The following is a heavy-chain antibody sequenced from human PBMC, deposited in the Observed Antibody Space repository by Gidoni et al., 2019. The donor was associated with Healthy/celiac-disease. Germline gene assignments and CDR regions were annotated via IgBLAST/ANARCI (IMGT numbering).Heavy chain of an antibody. CDR1: GVTFSSYA. J-gene: IGHJ5*02. V-gene: IGHV1-69*01. D-gene: IGHD3-22*01. CDR2: IIPIFGTA. CDR3: AREGDYYDSSAAPLGWFDP. Sequence: QVQLVQSGAEVKKPGSSVKVSCKASGVTFSSYAISWVRQAPGQGLEWMGGIIPIFGTANYAQKFQGRVTITADESTSTAYMELSSLRSEDTAVYYCAREGDYYDSSAAPLGWFDPWGQGTLVTVSS.